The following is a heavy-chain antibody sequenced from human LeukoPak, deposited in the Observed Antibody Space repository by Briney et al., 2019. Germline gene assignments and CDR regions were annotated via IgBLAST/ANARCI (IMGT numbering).Heavy chain of an antibody. V-gene: IGHV4-39*01. Sequence: SETLSLTCNVSGGSINSGGYYWGWIRQPPGKGLEWIGCIDYSGSAVYSPSLKSRLTISVDTSKNQFSLRVASVTAADTAVYYCARRTYSYGFRFDPWGQGTLVTVSS. D-gene: IGHD3-16*02. CDR2: IDYSGSA. CDR1: GGSINSGGYY. J-gene: IGHJ5*02. CDR3: ARRTYSYGFRFDP.